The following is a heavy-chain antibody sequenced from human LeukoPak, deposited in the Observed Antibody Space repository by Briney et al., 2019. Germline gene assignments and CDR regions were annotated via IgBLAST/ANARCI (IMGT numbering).Heavy chain of an antibody. J-gene: IGHJ3*02. D-gene: IGHD3-10*01. CDR1: GGSISSGGYY. CDR3: ARSDVLLWFGELLGDAFDI. CDR2: IYYSGST. V-gene: IGHV4-31*03. Sequence: SETLSLTCTVSGGSISSGGYYWSWIRQHPGKGLEWIGYIYYSGSTYYNPSLKSRVTISVDTSKNQFSLKLSSVTAADTAVYYCARSDVLLWFGELLGDAFDIWGQGTMVTVSS.